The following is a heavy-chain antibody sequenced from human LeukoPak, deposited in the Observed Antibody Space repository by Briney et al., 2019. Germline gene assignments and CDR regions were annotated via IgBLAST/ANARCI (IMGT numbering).Heavy chain of an antibody. D-gene: IGHD1-7*01. V-gene: IGHV3-48*02. Sequence: GGSLRPSCAASGFTFSSFTMNWVRQAPGKGLEWLSYVTIGGSSMYYADSVKGRFTISRDNAKNSLFLQMNSLRDEDTAVYYCARDQNYAFDYWGQGTLVTASS. CDR2: VTIGGSSM. J-gene: IGHJ4*02. CDR3: ARDQNYAFDY. CDR1: GFTFSSFT.